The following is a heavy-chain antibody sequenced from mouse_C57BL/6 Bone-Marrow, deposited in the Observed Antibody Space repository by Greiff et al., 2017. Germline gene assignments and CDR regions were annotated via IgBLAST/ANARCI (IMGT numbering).Heavy chain of an antibody. CDR2: INPNSGGT. J-gene: IGHJ4*01. Sequence: EVQLQQSGPELAKPGASVKISCKASGYTFTDYYMNWVKQSHGKSLEWIGDINPNSGGTSYNQKFKGKATLTVNKSYSTAYMELRSLTTVDYAVYYCASWDAMDYWGQGTSVTVSS. D-gene: IGHD4-1*01. CDR1: GYTFTDYY. CDR3: ASWDAMDY. V-gene: IGHV1-26*01.